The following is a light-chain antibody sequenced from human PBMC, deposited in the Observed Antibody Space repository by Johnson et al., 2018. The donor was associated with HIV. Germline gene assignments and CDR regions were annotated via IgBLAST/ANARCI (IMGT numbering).Light chain of an antibody. Sequence: QSVLTQAPSVSAAPGQKVTISCSGSSSNIGNNYVSWYQQIPGTAPKLLIYDNNKRPSGIPDRFSGSKSGTSATLGITGLQTGDEADYYCATWDSNLSAYVFGTGTKVTVL. CDR3: ATWDSNLSAYV. CDR1: SSNIGNNY. J-gene: IGLJ1*01. CDR2: DNN. V-gene: IGLV1-51*01.